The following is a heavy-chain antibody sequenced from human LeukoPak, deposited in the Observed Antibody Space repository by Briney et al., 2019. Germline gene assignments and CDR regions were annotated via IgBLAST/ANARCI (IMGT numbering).Heavy chain of an antibody. CDR2: ISYDGSNK. CDR1: GFTFSSYA. D-gene: IGHD3-22*01. J-gene: IGHJ4*02. Sequence: PGRSLRLSCAASGFTFSSYAMHWVRQAPGKGLEGGAVISYDGSNKYYADSVKGRFTISRDNSKNTLYLQMNSLRAEDTAVYYCARVDPYYYDSSGYLDVRDYWGQGTLVTVSS. V-gene: IGHV3-30*04. CDR3: ARVDPYYYDSSGYLDVRDY.